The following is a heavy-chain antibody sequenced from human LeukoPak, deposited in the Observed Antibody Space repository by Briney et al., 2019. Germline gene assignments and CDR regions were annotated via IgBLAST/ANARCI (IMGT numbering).Heavy chain of an antibody. Sequence: PGGSLRLSCAASGYTFTGYYMHWVRQAPGQGLEWMGWINPNSGGTNYAQKFQGWVTMTRDTSISTAYMELSRLRSDDTAVYYCASEAAAGYFDYWGQGTLVTVSS. D-gene: IGHD6-13*01. V-gene: IGHV1-2*04. J-gene: IGHJ4*02. CDR1: GYTFTGYY. CDR3: ASEAAAGYFDY. CDR2: INPNSGGT.